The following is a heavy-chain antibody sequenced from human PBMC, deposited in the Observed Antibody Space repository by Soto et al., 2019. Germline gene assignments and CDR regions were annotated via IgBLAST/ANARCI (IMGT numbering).Heavy chain of an antibody. J-gene: IGHJ6*02. D-gene: IGHD3-16*01. CDR1: GDSISSGDYY. Sequence: SETLSLTCTVFGDSISSGDYYWSWIRQPPGKGLEWIGYIYYSGSTFSNPSLKSRLTMSVDTSKNQFSLKLSSVTVADTAVYYCARDRNLGAYYYGLDVWGQGTTVTVSS. V-gene: IGHV4-30-4*01. CDR3: ARDRNLGAYYYGLDV. CDR2: IYYSGST.